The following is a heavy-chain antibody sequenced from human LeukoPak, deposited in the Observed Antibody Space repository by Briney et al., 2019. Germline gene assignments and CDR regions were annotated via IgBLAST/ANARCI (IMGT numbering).Heavy chain of an antibody. CDR3: ARYPNDHSNAGDY. Sequence: GESLKISCKGSGYSFTSYWIGWVRQMSGKGLEWMGIIYPDDSNTRYSPSFQGQVTISADKSISTAYLRWSSLKASDTAMYYCARYPNDHSNAGDYWGQGTLVTVSS. V-gene: IGHV5-51*01. CDR1: GYSFTSYW. J-gene: IGHJ4*02. CDR2: IYPDDSNT. D-gene: IGHD4-11*01.